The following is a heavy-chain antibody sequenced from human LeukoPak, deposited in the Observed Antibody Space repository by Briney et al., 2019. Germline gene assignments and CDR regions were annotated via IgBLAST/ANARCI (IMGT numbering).Heavy chain of an antibody. Sequence: PSETLSLTCTVSGGSISSSSYYWGWIRQPPGQGLEWIGSIYYSGSTYYNPSLKSRVTISVDTSKNQFSLKLSSVTAADTAVYYCARHGNKIVGATFDYWGQGTLVTVSS. J-gene: IGHJ4*02. CDR2: IYYSGST. V-gene: IGHV4-39*01. CDR3: ARHGNKIVGATFDY. CDR1: GGSISSSSYY. D-gene: IGHD1-26*01.